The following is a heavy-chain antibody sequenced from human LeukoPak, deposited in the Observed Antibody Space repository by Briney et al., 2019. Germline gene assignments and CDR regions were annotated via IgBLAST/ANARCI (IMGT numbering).Heavy chain of an antibody. J-gene: IGHJ4*02. Sequence: PGGSLRLSCAASGFTFTKSWMAWVRQAPGKGLEWVANIKQDGSTRHYADSLRGRFTISRDNPKNSLYLQMSSLRADDTAVYYCARDTDGSLDYWGQGILATVAS. CDR3: ARDTDGSLDY. V-gene: IGHV3-7*01. CDR2: IKQDGSTR. D-gene: IGHD1-26*01. CDR1: GFTFTKSW.